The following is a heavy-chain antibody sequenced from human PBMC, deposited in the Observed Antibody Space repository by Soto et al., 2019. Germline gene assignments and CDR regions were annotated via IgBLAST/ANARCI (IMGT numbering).Heavy chain of an antibody. Sequence: QLQLQESGPGLVKPSETLSLTCTVSGGSISSSSYYWGWIRQPPGKGLEWIGSIYYSGSTYYNPSLRSRVTISVDTSKIQFSLKLSSVTAADTAVYYCARRKIAYYYDSSGYQSFDYWGQGTLVTVSS. CDR1: GGSISSSSYY. CDR3: ARRKIAYYYDSSGYQSFDY. CDR2: IYYSGST. J-gene: IGHJ4*02. V-gene: IGHV4-39*01. D-gene: IGHD3-22*01.